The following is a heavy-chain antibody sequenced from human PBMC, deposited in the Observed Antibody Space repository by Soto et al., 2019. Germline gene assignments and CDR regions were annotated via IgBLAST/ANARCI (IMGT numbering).Heavy chain of an antibody. D-gene: IGHD3-16*01. Sequence: QITLKESGPTLVKPTQTLTLTCTFSGFSLTTDRVGVGWIRQPPGEALEWLAVIYWDDSKTYRPSLESRLTITKDASKNRAALIMTCRASLDTAACYCALAYGGRSLYWGQGTLVTVSS. CDR3: ALAYGGRSLY. V-gene: IGHV2-5*02. CDR2: IYWDDSK. CDR1: GFSLTTDRVG. J-gene: IGHJ4*02.